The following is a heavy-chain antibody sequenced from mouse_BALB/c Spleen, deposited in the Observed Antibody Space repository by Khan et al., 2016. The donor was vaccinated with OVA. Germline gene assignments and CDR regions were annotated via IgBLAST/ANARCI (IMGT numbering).Heavy chain of an antibody. D-gene: IGHD1-1*01. J-gene: IGHJ4*01. CDR3: ARKNYYGYAVDY. CDR2: ISYSGST. Sequence: EVKLLESGPGLVKPSQSLSLTCTVTGYSITTNYAWDWIRQFPGNKLEWMGYISYSGSTSYNPSLKSRISITRDTYKNQFFLQLNSVTTDDTATYYCARKNYYGYAVDYWGQGTSVTVSS. CDR1: GYSITTNYA. V-gene: IGHV3-2*02.